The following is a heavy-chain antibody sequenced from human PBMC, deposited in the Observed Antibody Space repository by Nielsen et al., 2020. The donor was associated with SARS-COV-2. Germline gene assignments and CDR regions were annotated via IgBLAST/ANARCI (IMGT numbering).Heavy chain of an antibody. CDR2: ISYDGSNK. D-gene: IGHD3-22*01. CDR1: GFTFSSYA. Sequence: GESLKISCAASGFTFSSYAMHWVRQAPGKGLEWVAVISYDGSNKYYADSVKGRFTISRDNAKNSLYLQMNSLRAEDTAVYYCAREGSYYDSSGLPWPLVDYWGQGTLVTVSS. V-gene: IGHV3-30-3*01. J-gene: IGHJ4*02. CDR3: AREGSYYDSSGLPWPLVDY.